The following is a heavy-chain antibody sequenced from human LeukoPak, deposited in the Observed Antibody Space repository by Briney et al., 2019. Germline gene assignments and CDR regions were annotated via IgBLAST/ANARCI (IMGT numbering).Heavy chain of an antibody. CDR3: ARVYYDSSGFDAFDI. D-gene: IGHD3-22*01. V-gene: IGHV4-34*01. Sequence: SETLSLTCAVYGGAFRDHQWSWIRQPPGKGLEWIGDVERRGYTNYNPSLRGRLTMSVDASKNQISLRLTSVTAADTAVYYCARVYYDSSGFDAFDIWGQGTMVTVSS. J-gene: IGHJ3*02. CDR2: VERRGYT. CDR1: GGAFRDHQ.